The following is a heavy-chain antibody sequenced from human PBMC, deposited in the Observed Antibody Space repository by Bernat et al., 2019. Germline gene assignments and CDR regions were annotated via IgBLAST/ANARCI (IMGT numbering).Heavy chain of an antibody. CDR3: ARAGWELLGEGGRSIDY. Sequence: EVQLVESGGGLVKPGGSLRLSCAASGFTFSSYSMNWVRQAPGKGLEWVSSISSSSSYIYYADSVKGRFTISRDNAKNSLYLQMNSLRAEDTAVYYCARAGWELLGEGGRSIDYWGQGTLVTVSS. V-gene: IGHV3-21*01. J-gene: IGHJ4*02. CDR1: GFTFSSYS. D-gene: IGHD1-26*01. CDR2: ISSSSSYI.